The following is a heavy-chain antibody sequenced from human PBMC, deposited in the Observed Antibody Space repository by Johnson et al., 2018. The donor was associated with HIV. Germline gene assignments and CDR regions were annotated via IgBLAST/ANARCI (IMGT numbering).Heavy chain of an antibody. CDR2: IWYDGSNE. D-gene: IGHD1-26*01. CDR1: GFTFSSYG. Sequence: QVQLVESGGGMVQPGRSLRLSCAASGFTFSSYGMHWVRQAPGKGLEWVAVIWYDGSNEHYADSVKGRFTISRDNSKNTRYLQMNSLRAEDTAVYYWAKGGPDAFDIWGQGTMVTVSS. CDR3: AKGGPDAFDI. V-gene: IGHV3-33*06. J-gene: IGHJ3*02.